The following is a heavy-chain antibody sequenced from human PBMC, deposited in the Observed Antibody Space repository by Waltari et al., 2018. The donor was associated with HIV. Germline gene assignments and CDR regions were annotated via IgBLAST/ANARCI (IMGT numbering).Heavy chain of an antibody. D-gene: IGHD2-2*01. Sequence: EVQLLESGGGLVQPGGSLRLSCAASGFTFSTYAMSWVRQAPGKGLEWVSGISYSGGSTYYADSVKCRFTISRDNSKNTLYLQMNSLRAEDTAVYYCAKITSTSWYYYGMDVWGQGTTVTVSS. J-gene: IGHJ6*02. CDR2: ISYSGGST. CDR3: AKITSTSWYYYGMDV. CDR1: GFTFSTYA. V-gene: IGHV3-23*01.